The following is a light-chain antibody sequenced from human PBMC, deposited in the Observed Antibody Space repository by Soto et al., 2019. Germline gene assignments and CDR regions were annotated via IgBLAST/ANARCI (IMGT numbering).Light chain of an antibody. CDR1: SSDVGGYKY. Sequence: QSALTQPASVSGSPGQSITISCTGTSSDVGGYKYVSWYQQHPGKAPKRMIYEVSNRPSGVSNRFSGSKSGNTASLTISGLQAEDEADYYCSSYTSSNPYVFGTGTKLTVL. J-gene: IGLJ1*01. V-gene: IGLV2-14*01. CDR3: SSYTSSNPYV. CDR2: EVS.